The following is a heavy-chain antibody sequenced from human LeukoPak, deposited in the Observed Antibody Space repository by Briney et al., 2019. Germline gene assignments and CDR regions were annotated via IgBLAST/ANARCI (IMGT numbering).Heavy chain of an antibody. V-gene: IGHV3-66*01. D-gene: IGHD3-10*01. CDR2: LYSDGART. J-gene: IGHJ4*02. CDR1: GFTVSSSF. Sequence: GGSLRLSCAASGFTVSSSFLSWVRQAPGRGLEWLSILYSDGARTQYADSAKGRFTISRGNSKNTLYLQMNSLRAEDTALYYCARLISGSYHLYFDDWGLGTLVTVSS. CDR3: ARLISGSYHLYFDD.